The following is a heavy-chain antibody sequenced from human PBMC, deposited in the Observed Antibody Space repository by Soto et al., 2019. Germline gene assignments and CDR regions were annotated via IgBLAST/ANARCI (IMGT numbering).Heavy chain of an antibody. CDR3: ARGLDIVSWLDP. J-gene: IGHJ5*02. Sequence: TSETLSLTCAVYGGSFSGYYWSWIRQPPGKGLEWIGEINHSGRTNYNPSLKSRVTISGDTSKNQFSLKLSSVTAADTAVYYCARGLDIVSWLDPWGQGTLVTVSS. D-gene: IGHD3-9*01. CDR2: INHSGRT. CDR1: GGSFSGYY. V-gene: IGHV4-34*01.